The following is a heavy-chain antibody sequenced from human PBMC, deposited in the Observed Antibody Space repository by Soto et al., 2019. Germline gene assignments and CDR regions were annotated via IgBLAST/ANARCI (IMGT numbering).Heavy chain of an antibody. CDR3: ARESPTMVDGVIGPGDY. Sequence: QVQLVQSRPEVKEPGDSVRVSCKASGYIFTNHDITWVRQAPGQGLEWMGWIRVGNGATYYPPKFRGRVTVTRDTSTTTAYMGLRSLRSDDTAVYYCARESPTMVDGVIGPGDYWGQGNLVTVSS. CDR2: IRVGNGAT. V-gene: IGHV1-18*01. D-gene: IGHD3-10*01. CDR1: GYIFTNHD. J-gene: IGHJ4*02.